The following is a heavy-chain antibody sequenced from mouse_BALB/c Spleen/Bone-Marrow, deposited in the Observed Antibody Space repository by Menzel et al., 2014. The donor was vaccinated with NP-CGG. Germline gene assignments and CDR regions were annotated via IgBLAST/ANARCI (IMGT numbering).Heavy chain of an antibody. CDR2: ISYDGSN. CDR1: GYSITSGYY. Sequence: EVQLQQSGPGLVKPPQSLSLTCSVTGYSITSGYYWNWIRQFPGNKLEWMGYISYDGSNNYNPSLKNRISITRDTSKNQFFLKLNSVTTEDTATYYCASGYDFFDYWGQGTTLTVSS. CDR3: ASGYDFFDY. V-gene: IGHV3-6*02. D-gene: IGHD2-2*01. J-gene: IGHJ2*01.